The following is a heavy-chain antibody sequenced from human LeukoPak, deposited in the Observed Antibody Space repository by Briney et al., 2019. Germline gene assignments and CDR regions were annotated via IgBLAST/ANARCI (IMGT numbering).Heavy chain of an antibody. D-gene: IGHD2-15*01. J-gene: IGHJ4*02. CDR1: GYTFTNYP. CDR2: INTNTGNP. Sequence: ASVKVSCKASGYTFTNYPMNWVRQAPGQGLERMGWINTNTGNPTYAQGFTERFVFSWDTSVNTAYLQINSLKPEDTAVYFCARDTYCSGGRCYSRVGYWGQGTVVTVSS. V-gene: IGHV7-4-1*02. CDR3: ARDTYCSGGRCYSRVGY.